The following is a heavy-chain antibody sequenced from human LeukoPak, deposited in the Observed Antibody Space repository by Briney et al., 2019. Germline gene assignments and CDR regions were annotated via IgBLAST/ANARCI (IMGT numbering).Heavy chain of an antibody. CDR2: IIPIFGTA. V-gene: IGHV1-69*05. Sequence: ASVKVSCKASGGTFSSYAISWVRQAPGQGLEWMGGIIPIFGTANYAQKFQGRVTITTDESTSTAYMELSSLRSEDTAVYYCALGGDGYNYSSFDYWGQGTLVTVSS. CDR3: ALGGDGYNYSSFDY. CDR1: GGTFSSYA. D-gene: IGHD5-24*01. J-gene: IGHJ4*02.